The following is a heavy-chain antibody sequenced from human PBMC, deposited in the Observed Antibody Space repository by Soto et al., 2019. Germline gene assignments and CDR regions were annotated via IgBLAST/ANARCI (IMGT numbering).Heavy chain of an antibody. J-gene: IGHJ3*01. Sequence: ASVKVSCKASGYSFTTYGISWVRQAPGQGLEYMGWISVYNGDTNYAQKLQGRVTMTTDTSTSTAYMELRSLRSDDTAIYYCARDRRYSVADRRSFDVWGQGTMVTVSS. D-gene: IGHD5-12*01. V-gene: IGHV1-18*01. CDR1: GYSFTTYG. CDR2: ISVYNGDT. CDR3: ARDRRYSVADRRSFDV.